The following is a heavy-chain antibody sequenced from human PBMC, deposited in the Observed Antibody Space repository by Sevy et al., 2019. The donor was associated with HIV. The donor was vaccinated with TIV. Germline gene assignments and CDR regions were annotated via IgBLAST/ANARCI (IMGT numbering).Heavy chain of an antibody. CDR2: ISGPGYST. Sequence: GGFLRLSCAASGFTFNTHAMNWVRQAPGKGLEWVSVISGPGYSTHYADSVKGRFTISRDNSKNTLYLQMNSLRADDTAVYYCAKALNPALESMIEVIFPTLKGFDVWGQGTMVTVSS. D-gene: IGHD3-22*01. CDR3: AKALNPALESMIEVIFPTLKGFDV. V-gene: IGHV3-23*01. CDR1: GFTFNTHA. J-gene: IGHJ3*01.